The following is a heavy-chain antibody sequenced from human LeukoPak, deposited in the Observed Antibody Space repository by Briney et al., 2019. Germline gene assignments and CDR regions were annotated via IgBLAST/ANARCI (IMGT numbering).Heavy chain of an antibody. Sequence: SETLSLTCTVSGGSVSSSSYYWIWIRQPPGKGLEYIGYIYYSGSTNYNPSFKSRVTMSVDTSKNQFSLRLSSVTAADTAVYYCARDFPSGAAFDYWGQGTLVTVSS. CDR2: IYYSGST. J-gene: IGHJ4*02. V-gene: IGHV4-61*01. CDR1: GGSVSSSSYY. D-gene: IGHD3-10*01. CDR3: ARDFPSGAAFDY.